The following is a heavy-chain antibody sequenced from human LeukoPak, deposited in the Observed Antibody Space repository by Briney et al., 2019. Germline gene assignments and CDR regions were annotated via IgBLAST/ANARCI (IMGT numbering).Heavy chain of an antibody. V-gene: IGHV4-30-4*08. CDR1: GFTFSSYA. Sequence: LRLSCAASGFTFSSYAMSWVRQAPGKGLEWIGYIYYSGSTYYNPSLKSRVTISVDTSKNQFSLKLSSVTAADTAVYYCARDLGIAATTDYWGQGTLVTVSS. CDR3: ARDLGIAATTDY. CDR2: IYYSGST. D-gene: IGHD6-13*01. J-gene: IGHJ4*02.